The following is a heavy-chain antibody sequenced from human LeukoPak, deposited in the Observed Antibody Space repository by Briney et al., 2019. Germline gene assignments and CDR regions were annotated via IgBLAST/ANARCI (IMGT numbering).Heavy chain of an antibody. CDR2: IYTSGST. D-gene: IGHD5-24*01. Sequence: PSETLSLTCTVSGGSISSSSYYWGWIRQPPGKGLEWIGRIYTSGSTNYNPSLKSRVTISVDTSKNQFSLKLSSVTAADTAVYYCARDKNGDGYNLDYYYYMDVWGKGTTVTISS. CDR3: ARDKNGDGYNLDYYYYMDV. J-gene: IGHJ6*03. V-gene: IGHV4-61*02. CDR1: GGSISSSSYY.